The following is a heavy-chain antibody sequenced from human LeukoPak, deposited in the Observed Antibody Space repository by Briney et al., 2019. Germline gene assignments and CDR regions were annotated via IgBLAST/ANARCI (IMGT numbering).Heavy chain of an antibody. V-gene: IGHV3-23*01. CDR3: AKDPKPYYDILTGYLDY. J-gene: IGHJ4*02. CDR1: GFTFSSYG. CDR2: ISGSGGST. D-gene: IGHD3-9*01. Sequence: GGSLRLSCAASGFTFSSYGMSWVRQAPGKGLEWVSAISGSGGSTYYADSVKGRFTISRDNSKNTLYLQMNSLRAEDTAVYYCAKDPKPYYDILTGYLDYWGQGTLVTVSS.